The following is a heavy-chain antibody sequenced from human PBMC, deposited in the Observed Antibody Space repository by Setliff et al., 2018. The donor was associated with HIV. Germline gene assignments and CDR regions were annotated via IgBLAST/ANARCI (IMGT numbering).Heavy chain of an antibody. CDR3: KADSSGYP. V-gene: IGHV3-73*01. D-gene: IGHD3-22*01. CDR1: GFTFTNAW. CDR2: IGSKATSYAT. J-gene: IGHJ5*02. Sequence: PGGSLRLSCAVSGFTFTNAWMSRVRQAPGKGLEWVGRIGSKATSYATAYAASVKGRFTTSREDSKNTAYLQMNSLKTEDTAVYYCKADSSGYPWGQGTLVTVSS.